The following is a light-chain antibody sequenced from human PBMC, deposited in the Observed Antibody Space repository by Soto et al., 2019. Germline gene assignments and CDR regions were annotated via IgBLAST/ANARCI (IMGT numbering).Light chain of an antibody. V-gene: IGKV3-11*01. CDR3: QQRHMWPIT. Sequence: EVVLTQSPVTLSLSPGERATLSCRASQSFRGLLAWYQQKPGQAPRLLIYDAYNMATGIPPRFSGSGSGTDFTLTISSLEPEDSEVYYCQQRHMWPITFGQGTRLEIK. CDR2: DAY. J-gene: IGKJ5*01. CDR1: QSFRGL.